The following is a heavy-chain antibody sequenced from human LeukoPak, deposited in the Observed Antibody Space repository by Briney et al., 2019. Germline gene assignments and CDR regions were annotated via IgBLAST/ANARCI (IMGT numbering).Heavy chain of an antibody. J-gene: IGHJ3*02. CDR1: GGSISSYY. CDR3: AREIDSSGYDDAFDI. CDR2: ISDIGSI. V-gene: IGHV4-59*12. D-gene: IGHD3-22*01. Sequence: SETLSLTCTVSGGSISSYYWSWIRQPPGKGLEWITYISDIGSINYNPSLKSRVTISVDTSKNQFSLKLSSVTAADTAVYYCAREIDSSGYDDAFDIWGQGTMVTVSS.